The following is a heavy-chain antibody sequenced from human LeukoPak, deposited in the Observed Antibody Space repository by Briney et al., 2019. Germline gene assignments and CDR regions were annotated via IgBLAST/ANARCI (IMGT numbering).Heavy chain of an antibody. V-gene: IGHV4-39*07. D-gene: IGHD6-6*01. Sequence: SETLSLTCTASGGSISSSSYYWGWIRQPPGKGLEWIGSIYYSGSTYYNPSLKSRVTISVDTSKNQFSLKLSSVTAADTAVYYCARHAHSYSSSTTGFDYWGQGTLVTVSS. CDR1: GGSISSSSYY. CDR2: IYYSGST. CDR3: ARHAHSYSSSTTGFDY. J-gene: IGHJ4*02.